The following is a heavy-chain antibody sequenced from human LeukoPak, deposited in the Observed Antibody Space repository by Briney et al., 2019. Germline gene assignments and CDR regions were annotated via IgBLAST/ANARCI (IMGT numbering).Heavy chain of an antibody. CDR1: GFTFSSYA. Sequence: GRSLRLSCAASGFTFSSYAMHWVRQAPGKGLEWVAVISYDGSNKYYADSVKGRFTISRDNSKNTLYLQMNRLRAEDTAVYYCARVRPGVVPAAINDAFDIWGQGTMVTVSS. CDR3: ARVRPGVVPAAINDAFDI. V-gene: IGHV3-30-3*01. D-gene: IGHD2-2*01. J-gene: IGHJ3*02. CDR2: ISYDGSNK.